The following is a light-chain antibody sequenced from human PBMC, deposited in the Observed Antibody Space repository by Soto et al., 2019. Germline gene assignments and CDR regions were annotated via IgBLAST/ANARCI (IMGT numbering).Light chain of an antibody. Sequence: EIALTQSPATLSLPLGERATLSCRARQSVGNYLGWYQQRPGQAPRLLMSDVSRRATGVPARFSGSGSGTDFNLTISSLEPEDVAVYYCQHRVHGPTFGGGTKVEIK. CDR2: DVS. CDR1: QSVGNY. J-gene: IGKJ4*01. V-gene: IGKV3-11*01. CDR3: QHRVHGPT.